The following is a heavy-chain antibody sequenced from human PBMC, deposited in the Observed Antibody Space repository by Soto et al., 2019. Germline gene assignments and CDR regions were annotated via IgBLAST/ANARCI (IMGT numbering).Heavy chain of an antibody. V-gene: IGHV1-69*13. Sequence: SVKVSCKASGGTFSSYAISWVRQAPGQGLEWMGGIIPIFGTANYAQKFQGRVTITADESTSTAYMELSSLRSEDTAVYYCARQGRWGDDFWSGYYRNYYYYYGMDVWGQGTTVTVSS. D-gene: IGHD3-3*01. J-gene: IGHJ6*02. CDR1: GGTFSSYA. CDR3: ARQGRWGDDFWSGYYRNYYYYYGMDV. CDR2: IIPIFGTA.